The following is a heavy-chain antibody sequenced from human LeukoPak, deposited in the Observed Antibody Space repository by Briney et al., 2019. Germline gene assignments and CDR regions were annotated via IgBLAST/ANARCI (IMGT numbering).Heavy chain of an antibody. Sequence: PGGSLRLSCAASGFTFSSYSMNWVRQAPGKGLEWVSYISSSSTIYYADSVKGRFTISRDSSKNTLYLQMNSLRAEDTAVYYCARDLSGGFDYWGQGSLVTVSS. CDR3: ARDLSGGFDY. D-gene: IGHD3-10*01. CDR2: ISSSSTI. J-gene: IGHJ4*02. V-gene: IGHV3-48*01. CDR1: GFTFSSYS.